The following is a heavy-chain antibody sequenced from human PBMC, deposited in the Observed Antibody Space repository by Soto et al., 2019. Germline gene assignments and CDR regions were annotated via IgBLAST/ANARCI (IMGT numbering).Heavy chain of an antibody. J-gene: IGHJ6*03. D-gene: IGHD2-15*01. CDR2: INHSGST. CDR3: VGYCSGGSCYKFHYMDV. Sequence: SETLSVPWGVYGGSFSRDYWSWFRQPPGKGLEWIGEINHSGSTNYNPSLKSRVTISVDTSKNQFSLKLSSVTAADTAVYYCVGYCSGGSCYKFHYMDVWGKGTTVTVSS. CDR1: GGSFSRDY. V-gene: IGHV4-34*01.